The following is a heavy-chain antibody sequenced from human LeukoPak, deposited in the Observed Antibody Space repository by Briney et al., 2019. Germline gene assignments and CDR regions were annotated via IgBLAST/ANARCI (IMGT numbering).Heavy chain of an antibody. J-gene: IGHJ4*02. V-gene: IGHV3-23*01. CDR3: AKAPYSLGNYYVDY. CDR1: GFTFSSYG. CDR2: ISGGGGST. Sequence: GGSLRLSCGASGFTFSSYGMSWVRQAPGKGLEWVSGISGGGGSTYYADSVKGRFTISRDNSKNTLYQQMNSLRAEDTAVYYCAKAPYSLGNYYVDYWGQGTLVTVSS. D-gene: IGHD3-10*01.